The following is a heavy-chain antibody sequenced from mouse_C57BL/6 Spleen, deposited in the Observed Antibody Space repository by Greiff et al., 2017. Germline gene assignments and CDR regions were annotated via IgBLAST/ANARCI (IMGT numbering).Heavy chain of an antibody. Sequence: DVMLVESGEGLVKPGGSLKLSCAASGFTFSSYAMSWVRQTPEKRLEWVAYISSGGDYIYYADTVKGRFTISRDNARNTLYLQMSSLKSEDTAMYYCTRDLGTKVVFDYWGQGTTLTVSS. CDR2: ISSGGDYI. CDR1: GFTFSSYA. D-gene: IGHD1-1*02. CDR3: TRDLGTKVVFDY. V-gene: IGHV5-9-1*02. J-gene: IGHJ2*01.